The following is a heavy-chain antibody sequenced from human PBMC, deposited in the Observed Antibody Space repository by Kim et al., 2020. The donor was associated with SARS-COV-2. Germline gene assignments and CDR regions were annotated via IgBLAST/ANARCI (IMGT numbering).Heavy chain of an antibody. CDR3: ARVLYSSSLSSYYYYYMDV. J-gene: IGHJ6*03. V-gene: IGHV1-2*06. Sequence: ASVKVSCKASGYTFTGYYMHWVRQAPGQGLEWMGRINPNSGGTNYAQKFQGRVTMTRDTSISTAYMELSRLRSDDTAVYYCARVLYSSSLSSYYYYYMDVWGKGTTVTVSS. CDR2: INPNSGGT. CDR1: GYTFTGYY. D-gene: IGHD6-6*01.